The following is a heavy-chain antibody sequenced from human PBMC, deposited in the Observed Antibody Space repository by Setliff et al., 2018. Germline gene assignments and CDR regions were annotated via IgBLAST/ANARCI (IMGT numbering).Heavy chain of an antibody. J-gene: IGHJ6*03. CDR2: IYIGGSA. D-gene: IGHD6-19*01. Sequence: SETLSLTCTVSGGSISSYYWSWIRQPAGNGLEWIGHIYIGGSANYNPSLKSRVTMSIDTSKNQFSLKLNYVTAADMAVYYCAREQWLDPPGYYYMDVWAKGTTVTVSS. CDR3: AREQWLDPPGYYYMDV. V-gene: IGHV4-4*07. CDR1: GGSISSYY.